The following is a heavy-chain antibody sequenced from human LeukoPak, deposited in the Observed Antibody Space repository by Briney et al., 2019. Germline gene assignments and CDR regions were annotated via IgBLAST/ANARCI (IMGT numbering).Heavy chain of an antibody. D-gene: IGHD3-10*01. Sequence: GGSLRLSCAASGFTFSSYAMNWVRQAPGKGLEWVSYISSSGSTIYYADSVKGRFTISRDNAKNSLYLQMNSLRAEDTAVYYCARGYGSGSYYRYYCYYMDVWGKGTTVTISS. CDR2: ISSSGSTI. CDR1: GFTFSSYA. CDR3: ARGYGSGSYYRYYCYYMDV. V-gene: IGHV3-48*03. J-gene: IGHJ6*03.